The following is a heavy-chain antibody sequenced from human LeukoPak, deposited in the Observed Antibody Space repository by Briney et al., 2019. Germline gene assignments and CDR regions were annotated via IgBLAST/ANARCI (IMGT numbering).Heavy chain of an antibody. J-gene: IGHJ4*02. D-gene: IGHD3-10*01. CDR2: ISSSGSTM. CDR1: GFTFSSYN. Sequence: GGSLRLSCAASGFTFSSYNMNWVRQAPGKGLEWVSDISSSGSTMYFADSVEGRFTISRDNAKNSLYLQMNSLRDEDTAVYYCARLEYYYVSGNYYKLFDYWGQGTLVTVCS. V-gene: IGHV3-48*02. CDR3: ARLEYYYVSGNYYKLFDY.